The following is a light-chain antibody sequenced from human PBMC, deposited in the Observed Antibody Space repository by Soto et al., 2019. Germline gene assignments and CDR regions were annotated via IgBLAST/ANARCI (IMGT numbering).Light chain of an antibody. V-gene: IGKV1-39*01. J-gene: IGKJ1*01. CDR3: QQSYNSPQT. CDR2: AAS. Sequence: DIPMTQSPSSLSASVGYRVTITCRASQSISSYLNWYQQKPGKAPKLLIYAASSLQSGVPSRFSGSGSGTDFTLTINSLQPEDFATYSCQQSYNSPQTFGQGTKVDIK. CDR1: QSISSY.